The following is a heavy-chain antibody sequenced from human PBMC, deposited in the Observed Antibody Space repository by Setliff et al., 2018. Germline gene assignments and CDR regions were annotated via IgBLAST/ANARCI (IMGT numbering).Heavy chain of an antibody. D-gene: IGHD3-3*01. CDR2: IIGSGIST. Sequence: LSLSCAASGFSFSSYAMSWVRQAPGKGLEWVSSIIGSGISTYYADSVQGRFTISRDNHKNTLHLQMNSLRVEDTAIYYCAKSPHDFWSGRVFFDYWGQGILVTVSS. CDR1: GFSFSSYA. V-gene: IGHV3-23*01. J-gene: IGHJ4*01. CDR3: AKSPHDFWSGRVFFDY.